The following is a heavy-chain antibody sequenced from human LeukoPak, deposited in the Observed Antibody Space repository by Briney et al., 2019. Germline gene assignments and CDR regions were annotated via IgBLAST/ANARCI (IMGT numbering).Heavy chain of an antibody. V-gene: IGHV3-74*01. CDR1: GFTFSSYW. Sequence: GGSLRLSCAASGFTFSSYWMHWVRQAPGKGLVWVSRINSDGSSSSYADSVKGRFTISRDNAKNTLYLQMNSLRAEDTAVYYCARVFVVVPAAINYWGQGTLVTVSS. J-gene: IGHJ4*02. D-gene: IGHD2-2*02. CDR2: INSDGSSS. CDR3: ARVFVVVPAAINY.